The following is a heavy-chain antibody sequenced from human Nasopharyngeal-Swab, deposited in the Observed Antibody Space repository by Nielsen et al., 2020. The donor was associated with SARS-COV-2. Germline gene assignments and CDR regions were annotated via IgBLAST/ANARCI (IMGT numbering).Heavy chain of an antibody. CDR2: INSDGSTT. Sequence: VRQAPGKGLVWVSRINSDGSTTNYADSVKGRFTISRDNAKNTLYLQMNSLRPEDTAVYYCATTLRGNSDGRYWGQGTLVTV. CDR3: ATTLRGNSDGRY. J-gene: IGHJ4*02. D-gene: IGHD5-18*01. V-gene: IGHV3-74*01.